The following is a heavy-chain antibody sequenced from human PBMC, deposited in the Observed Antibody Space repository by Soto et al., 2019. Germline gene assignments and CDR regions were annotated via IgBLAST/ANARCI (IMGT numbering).Heavy chain of an antibody. D-gene: IGHD6-13*01. J-gene: IGHJ4*02. Sequence: ASVKVSCKASGYTFTSYAMHWVRQAPGQRLEWMGWINAGNGNTKYSQKFQGRVTITRDISASTAYMELSSLRSEDTAVYYCARAKIAAAGTLDYWGQGTLVTVSS. CDR3: ARAKIAAAGTLDY. CDR1: GYTFTSYA. V-gene: IGHV1-3*01. CDR2: INAGNGNT.